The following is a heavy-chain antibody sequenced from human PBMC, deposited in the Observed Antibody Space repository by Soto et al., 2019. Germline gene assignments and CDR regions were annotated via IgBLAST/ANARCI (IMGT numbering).Heavy chain of an antibody. Sequence: QVQLVESGGGVVQPGTSLRLSCVGSGFTFRSYVIHWVRQAPGKGLEWGAITSYDGSNKYYDDSVKGRFTISRENSRNTVDLQMDSLRLEDTALYYCARWGTTGGLDVWGQGTLVSVSS. CDR3: ARWGTTGGLDV. CDR2: TSYDGSNK. CDR1: GFTFRSYV. D-gene: IGHD3-16*01. J-gene: IGHJ4*02. V-gene: IGHV3-30*19.